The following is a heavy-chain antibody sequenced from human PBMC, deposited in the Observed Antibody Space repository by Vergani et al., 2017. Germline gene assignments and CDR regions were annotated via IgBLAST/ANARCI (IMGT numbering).Heavy chain of an antibody. CDR1: GFTFDDYT. D-gene: IGHD6-19*01. CDR3: AKDNSGWPKYYYYYYGMDV. J-gene: IGHJ6*02. V-gene: IGHV3-43*01. Sequence: EVQLVESGGVVVQPGGSLRLSCSASGFTFDDYTMHWVRQAPGKGLEWVSLISWDGGSTYYADSVKGRFTISRDNSKNSLYLQMNSLRTEDTALYYCAKDNSGWPKYYYYYYGMDVWGQGTTVTVAS. CDR2: ISWDGGST.